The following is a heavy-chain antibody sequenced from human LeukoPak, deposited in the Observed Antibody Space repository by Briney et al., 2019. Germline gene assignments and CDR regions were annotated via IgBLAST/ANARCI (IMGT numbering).Heavy chain of an antibody. CDR1: GYTFTSYG. CDR2: INPNSGGT. D-gene: IGHD3-9*01. J-gene: IGHJ4*02. CDR3: AITYYDIQAYFDY. Sequence: ATVKVSCKTSGYTFTSYGISWVRQAPGQGLEWMGWINPNSGGTNYAQKFQGRVTMTRDTSISTAYMELSRLRSDDTAVYYCAITYYDIQAYFDYWGQGTLVTVSS. V-gene: IGHV1-2*02.